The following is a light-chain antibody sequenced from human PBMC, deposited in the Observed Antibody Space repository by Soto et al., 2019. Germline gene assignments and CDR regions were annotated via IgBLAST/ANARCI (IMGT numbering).Light chain of an antibody. CDR2: EVV. Sequence: QSVLTQPPSASGSPGQSVTISCTGTKNDVGFYDFVSWHQHHPGKAPRLIIYEVVQRPSGVPDRFSGSKSGNTASLTVSGLQAADEADYYCAGWDDSLNGYVFGTGTKVTVL. CDR1: KNDVGFYDF. J-gene: IGLJ1*01. CDR3: AGWDDSLNGYV. V-gene: IGLV2-8*01.